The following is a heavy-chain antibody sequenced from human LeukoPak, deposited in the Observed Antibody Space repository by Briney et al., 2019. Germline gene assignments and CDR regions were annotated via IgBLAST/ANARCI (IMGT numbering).Heavy chain of an antibody. J-gene: IGHJ6*03. CDR2: IIPIFGTA. V-gene: IGHV1-69*13. CDR3: ARPRIAAAGTDNYYYYMDV. Sequence: SVKVSCKASGGTFSSYAISWVRQAPGQGVEWMGGIIPIFGTANYAQKFQGRVTITADESTSTAYMELSSLRSEDTAVYYCARPRIAAAGTDNYYYYMDVWGKGTTVTVSS. D-gene: IGHD6-13*01. CDR1: GGTFSSYA.